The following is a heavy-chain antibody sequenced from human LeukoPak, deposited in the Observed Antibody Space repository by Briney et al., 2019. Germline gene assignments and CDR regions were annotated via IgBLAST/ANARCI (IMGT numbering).Heavy chain of an antibody. Sequence: ASVKVSCKASGGTFSSYAISWVRQAPGQGLEWMGGIIPIFGTANYAQKFQGRVTITTDESTSTAYMELSSLRSEDTAVYYCASDGAARYYYYYMDVWGKGTTVTVS. CDR1: GGTFSSYA. CDR3: ASDGAARYYYYYMDV. D-gene: IGHD6-13*01. J-gene: IGHJ6*03. V-gene: IGHV1-69*05. CDR2: IIPIFGTA.